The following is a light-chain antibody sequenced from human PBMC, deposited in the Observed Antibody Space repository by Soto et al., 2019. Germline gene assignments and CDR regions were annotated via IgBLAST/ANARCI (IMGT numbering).Light chain of an antibody. V-gene: IGKV3-20*01. CDR1: QSVSSNH. Sequence: EIVLTQSPGSLSLSPRERATLSCRASQSVSSNHLAWYQQKPGQAPRLLIYGASRRATGIPDRFSGSGSGTDFTLTISSLEPEDFAMYYCQQYGSSTYSFGQGTKVEIK. CDR3: QQYGSSTYS. CDR2: GAS. J-gene: IGKJ2*01.